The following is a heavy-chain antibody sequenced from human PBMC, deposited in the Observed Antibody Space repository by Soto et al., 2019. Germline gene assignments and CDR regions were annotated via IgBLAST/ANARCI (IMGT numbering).Heavy chain of an antibody. D-gene: IGHD1-26*01. CDR2: IITDGSST. Sequence: EVQLVESGGGLVQPGGSLILSCAASGFSSSIYWMHWVRQAPGKGLVWVSRIITDGSSTSYADSVKGRFTISRDNAKNTLYLQMNSLRAEDTAVYYCATGLSTRGYYMDAWGKGTTVTVSS. V-gene: IGHV3-74*01. J-gene: IGHJ6*03. CDR1: GFSSSIYW. CDR3: ATGLSTRGYYMDA.